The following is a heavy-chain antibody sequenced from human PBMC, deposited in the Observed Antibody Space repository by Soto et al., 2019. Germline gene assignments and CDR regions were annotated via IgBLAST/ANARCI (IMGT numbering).Heavy chain of an antibody. V-gene: IGHV3-49*03. J-gene: IGHJ3*02. CDR3: TRDHYCSGGSCGKNAFDI. D-gene: IGHD2-15*01. Sequence: PGGSLRLSCTASGFTFGDYAMSWFRQAPGKGLEWVGFIRSKAYGGTTEYAASVKGRFTISRDDSKSIAYLQMNSLKTEDTAVYYCTRDHYCSGGSCGKNAFDIWGQGTMVTVSS. CDR2: IRSKAYGGTT. CDR1: GFTFGDYA.